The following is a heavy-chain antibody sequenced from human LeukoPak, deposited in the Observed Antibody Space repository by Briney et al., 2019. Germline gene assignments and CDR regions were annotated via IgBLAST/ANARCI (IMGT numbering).Heavy chain of an antibody. D-gene: IGHD3-22*01. CDR3: ARHQGSYYYDSSGYYLAHAFDI. J-gene: IGHJ3*02. CDR1: GYSFTSYW. CDR2: IYPGDSDT. V-gene: IGHV5-51*01. Sequence: GESLKISCKGSGYSFTSYWIGWVRQVPGKGLEWMGIIYPGDSDTRYSPSFQGQVTISADKSISTAYLQWSSLKASDTAMYYCARHQGSYYYDSSGYYLAHAFDIWGQGTMVTVSS.